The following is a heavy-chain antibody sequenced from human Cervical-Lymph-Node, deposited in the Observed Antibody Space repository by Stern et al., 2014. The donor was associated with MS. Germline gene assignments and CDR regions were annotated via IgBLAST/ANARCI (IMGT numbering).Heavy chain of an antibody. CDR1: GFTFSRYS. J-gene: IGHJ4*02. Sequence: QVQLVESGGGVVQPGGSLTLPCEASGFTFSRYSMHWVRHGPGKGLEWVAATTSKGDKTYHADSVKGRFIISRDNLKNTLHLYMNSLRLEDTADYYCARDGMGTSGSYSSFDFWGRGTLVTVSS. D-gene: IGHD3-10*01. CDR3: ARDGMGTSGSYSSFDF. V-gene: IGHV3-30*04. CDR2: TTSKGDKT.